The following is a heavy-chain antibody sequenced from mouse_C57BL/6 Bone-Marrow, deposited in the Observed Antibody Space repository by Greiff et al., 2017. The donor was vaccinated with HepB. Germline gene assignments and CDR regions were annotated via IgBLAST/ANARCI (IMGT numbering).Heavy chain of an antibody. CDR3: AREGLRAPYFDY. D-gene: IGHD2-4*01. CDR1: GFTFSDYY. V-gene: IGHV5-16*01. J-gene: IGHJ2*01. Sequence: EVKLVESEGGLVQPGSSMKLSCTASGFTFSDYYMAWVRQVPEKGLEWVANINYDGSSTYYLDSLKSRFIISRDNAKNILYLQMSSLKSEDTATYYCAREGLRAPYFDYWGQGTTLTVSS. CDR2: INYDGSST.